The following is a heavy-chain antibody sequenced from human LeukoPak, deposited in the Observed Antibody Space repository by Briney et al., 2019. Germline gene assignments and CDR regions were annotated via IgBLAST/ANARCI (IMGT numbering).Heavy chain of an antibody. CDR2: ITGSGSGT. J-gene: IGHJ4*02. CDR1: GFTFSSYA. D-gene: IGHD3-10*01. V-gene: IGHV3-23*01. CDR3: AKGAAGDVFTGSVY. Sequence: GGSLRLSCEISGFTFSSYAMMWVRQAPGMGLEWVSTITGSGSGTYYADSVKGRFTISRDNSKNTLYLQMNSLRAEDTAVYYCAKGAAGDVFTGSVYWGQGTLVTVSS.